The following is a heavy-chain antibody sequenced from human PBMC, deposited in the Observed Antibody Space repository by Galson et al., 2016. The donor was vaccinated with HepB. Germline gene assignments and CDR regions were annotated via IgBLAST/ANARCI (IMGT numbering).Heavy chain of an antibody. CDR2: IHYSGNA. J-gene: IGHJ4*02. V-gene: IGHV4-59*01. CDR3: ATTPPYDYRSGYPPYYFDH. CDR1: GDSISDFY. Sequence: ETLSLTCTVSGDSISDFYWSWLRQTPGQGLEWIGYIHYSGNAYYNPSFKSRVTISIDASKNQFSLTLTSVTAADTAVYYCATTPPYDYRSGYPPYYFDHWGQGTLVAVSS. D-gene: IGHD3-3*01.